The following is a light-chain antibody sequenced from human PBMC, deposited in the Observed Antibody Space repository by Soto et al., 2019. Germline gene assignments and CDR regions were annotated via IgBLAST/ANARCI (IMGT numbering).Light chain of an antibody. J-gene: IGKJ1*01. CDR2: GAS. Sequence: EIVFTQSPGTLSLSPGERATLSCRASRSVSSSYLAWYQQKPGQAPRLLIYGASSRATGIPDRFSGSGSGTDFTLTISRLEPEDFAVYYCQQYGSSPTWTFGQGTKVDIK. CDR3: QQYGSSPTWT. CDR1: RSVSSSY. V-gene: IGKV3-20*01.